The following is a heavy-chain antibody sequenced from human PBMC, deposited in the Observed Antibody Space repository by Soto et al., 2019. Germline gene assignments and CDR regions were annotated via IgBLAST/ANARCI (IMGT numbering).Heavy chain of an antibody. Sequence: PSETLSLTCTVSGGSISSSSYYWSWIRQHPGKGLEWIGYIYYSGSTYYNPSLKSRVTISVDTSKNQFSLKLSSVTAADTAVYYCARGAPITIFGVVTQHDSYYFDYWGQGTLVTVSS. CDR3: ARGAPITIFGVVTQHDSYYFDY. J-gene: IGHJ4*02. CDR1: GGSISSSSYY. CDR2: IYYSGST. D-gene: IGHD3-3*01. V-gene: IGHV4-31*03.